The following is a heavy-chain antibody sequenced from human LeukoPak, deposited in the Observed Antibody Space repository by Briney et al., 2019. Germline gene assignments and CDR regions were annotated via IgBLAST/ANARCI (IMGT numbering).Heavy chain of an antibody. CDR3: ARDGGSSWYDY. J-gene: IGHJ4*02. CDR2: ISSSGSYK. D-gene: IGHD6-13*01. CDR1: GFTFSDYY. Sequence: GGSLRLSCAASGFTFSDYYMTWIRQAPGKGLEWVSYISSSGSYKNYTDSVKGRSTISRDNAKNSLYLQMNSLRAEDTAVYYCARDGGSSWYDYWGQGTLVTVSS. V-gene: IGHV3-11*05.